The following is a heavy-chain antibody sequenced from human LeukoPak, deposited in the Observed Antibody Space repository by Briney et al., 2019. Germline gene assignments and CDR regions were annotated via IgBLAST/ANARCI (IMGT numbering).Heavy chain of an antibody. CDR2: ISYDGSNK. V-gene: IGHV3-30-3*01. CDR1: GFTFSSYA. Sequence: GGSLRLSCAASGFTFSSYAMHWVRQAPGEGLEWVAVISYDGSNKYYADSVKGRFTISRDNSKNTLYLQMNSLRAEDTAVYYCARVPFRGYCSGGSCRPYWGQGTLVTVSS. J-gene: IGHJ4*02. CDR3: ARVPFRGYCSGGSCRPY. D-gene: IGHD2-15*01.